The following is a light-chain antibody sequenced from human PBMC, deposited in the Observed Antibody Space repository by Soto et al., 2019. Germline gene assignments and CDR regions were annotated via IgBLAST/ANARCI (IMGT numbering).Light chain of an antibody. J-gene: IGKJ1*01. CDR3: QQYENYWT. V-gene: IGKV1-5*01. CDR1: QSISRW. Sequence: DIQMTQSPSTLSASVGDRVTITCRASQSISRWLAWYQQKPGKAPNLLIHDASNLDSGVPSRFSGSGSGTEFSLTISNLQPDDFATYYCQQYENYWTFGQGTKVDIK. CDR2: DAS.